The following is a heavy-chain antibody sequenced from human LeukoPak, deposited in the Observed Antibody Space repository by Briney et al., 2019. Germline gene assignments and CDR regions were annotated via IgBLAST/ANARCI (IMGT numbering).Heavy chain of an antibody. CDR1: GFTFSSYG. CDR2: ISYDGSNK. Sequence: PGRSLRLSCAASGFTFSSYGMHWVRQAPGMGLEWVAVISYDGSNKYYADSVKGRFTISRDNSKNTLYLQMNSLRAEDTAVYYCANSHSSGWHRWGQGTLVTVSS. D-gene: IGHD6-19*01. J-gene: IGHJ4*02. CDR3: ANSHSSGWHR. V-gene: IGHV3-30*18.